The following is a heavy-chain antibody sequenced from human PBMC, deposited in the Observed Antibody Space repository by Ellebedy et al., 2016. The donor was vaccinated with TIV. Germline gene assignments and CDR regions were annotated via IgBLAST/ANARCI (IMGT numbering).Heavy chain of an antibody. CDR3: AGSVSYTRH. D-gene: IGHD3-10*01. CDR1: GDSVSSNSAA. J-gene: IGHJ4*02. V-gene: IGHV6-1*01. CDR2: TYFRSKWYY. Sequence: SQTLSLTCAISGDSVSSNSAAWTWIRLSPSRGLEWLGRTYFRSKWYYDYAVSVKSRIIINPDTSKNQFSLQLNSVTPEDTAVYYCAGSVSYTRHWGQGTLVTVSS.